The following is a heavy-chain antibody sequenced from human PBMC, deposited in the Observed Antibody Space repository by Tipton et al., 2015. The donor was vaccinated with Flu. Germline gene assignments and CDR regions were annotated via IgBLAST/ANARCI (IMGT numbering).Heavy chain of an antibody. D-gene: IGHD4/OR15-4a*01. CDR1: GDSISSYY. J-gene: IGHJ3*02. CDR3: ASRVRTVRDAFDI. Sequence: TLSLTCTVSGDSISSYYWSWIRQPPGKRLEWIGYIYSSGSTNYNPTLKSRVTISPDTSKNQSSLRPTSVTAADTAVYYCASRVRTVRDAFDIWGQVTMDTGFS. V-gene: IGHV4-4*08. CDR2: IYSSGST.